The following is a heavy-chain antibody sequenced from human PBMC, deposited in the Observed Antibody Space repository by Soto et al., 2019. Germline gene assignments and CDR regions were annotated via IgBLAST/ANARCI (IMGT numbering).Heavy chain of an antibody. CDR2: IYPSDSDI. Sequence: PGESLKISCKGSGYTFTSYWIGWVRQMPGEGLEWMGVIYPSDSDIRYSPSFQGKVTISADKSITTAYLQWSSLRAADTAMYYCVRSGTSSGRFSDHWGQGTLVTVSS. J-gene: IGHJ1*01. V-gene: IGHV5-51*01. D-gene: IGHD2-15*01. CDR3: VRSGTSSGRFSDH. CDR1: GYTFTSYW.